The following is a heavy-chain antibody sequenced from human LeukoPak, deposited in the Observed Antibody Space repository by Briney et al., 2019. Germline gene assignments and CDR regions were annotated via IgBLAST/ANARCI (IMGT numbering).Heavy chain of an antibody. Sequence: PGGSLRLSCTASGFTFTSYTMNWVRQAPGKGLEWVSYITSSSSTIYYADSVKGRFTMSRDNAENSLYLQMNSLRAEDTAVYYCARNFDSWGRGTLVTVSP. CDR2: ITSSSSTI. J-gene: IGHJ4*02. CDR1: GFTFTSYT. V-gene: IGHV3-48*01. D-gene: IGHD2/OR15-2a*01. CDR3: ARNFDS.